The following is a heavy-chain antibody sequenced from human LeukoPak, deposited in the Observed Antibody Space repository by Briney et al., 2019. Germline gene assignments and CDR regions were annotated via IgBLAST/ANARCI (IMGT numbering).Heavy chain of an antibody. V-gene: IGHV4-61*01. Sequence: SETLSLTCTVSGDSVSSGSYYWSWVRQPPGKGLEWIGYIYYSGSTYYNPSLRSRVTIPVDTSKNQFSLKLSSVTAADTAVYYCARVAGGAGTATTIDYWGQGTLVTVSS. CDR1: GDSVSSGSYY. CDR2: IYYSGST. J-gene: IGHJ4*02. D-gene: IGHD6-19*01. CDR3: ARVAGGAGTATTIDY.